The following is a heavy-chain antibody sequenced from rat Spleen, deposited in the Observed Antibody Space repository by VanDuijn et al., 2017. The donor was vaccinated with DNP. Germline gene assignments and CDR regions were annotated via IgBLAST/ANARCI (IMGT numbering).Heavy chain of an antibody. CDR1: GFPFSDYY. D-gene: IGHD5-1*01. J-gene: IGHJ2*01. CDR2: ISTTGSRT. CDR3: KVGAQY. Sequence: EVQLVESGGGLMQPGKSLKLSCAASGFPFSDYYMAWVRQAPEKGLEWVATISTTGSRTYYPDSAKGRFTISRDNAKSTLYLQMNSLRSEDTATYYCKVGAQYWGQGVMVTVSS. V-gene: IGHV5-7*01.